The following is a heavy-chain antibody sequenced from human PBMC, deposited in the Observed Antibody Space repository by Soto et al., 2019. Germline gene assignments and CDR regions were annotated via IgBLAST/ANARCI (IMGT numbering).Heavy chain of an antibody. CDR2: IIPIFGTA. CDR1: GGTFSSYA. V-gene: IGHV1-69*01. J-gene: IGHJ5*02. Sequence: QVQLVQSGAEVKKPGSSVKVSCKASGGTFSSYAISWVRQAPGQGLEWMGGIIPIFGTANYAQKFQGRVTITADESTSPAYMELSSLRSEDTAVYYCARGGTYGYNEGLNWFDPWGQGTLVTVSS. CDR3: ARGGTYGYNEGLNWFDP. D-gene: IGHD2-8*01.